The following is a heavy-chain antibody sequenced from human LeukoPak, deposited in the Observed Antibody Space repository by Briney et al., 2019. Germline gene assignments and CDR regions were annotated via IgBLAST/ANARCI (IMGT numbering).Heavy chain of an antibody. V-gene: IGHV3-23*01. J-gene: IGHJ4*02. CDR1: GFTFSSYA. D-gene: IGHD4-17*01. CDR2: ISGSGGST. CDR3: AKDRAYYGGYGYFDY. Sequence: PGGSLRLSCAASGFTFSSYAMSWVRQAPGKGLEWVSAISGSGGSTYYADSVKGRFTISRDNSKNTLYLQMNSLRAEDTAVYYCAKDRAYYGGYGYFDYWGQGTLVTVSS.